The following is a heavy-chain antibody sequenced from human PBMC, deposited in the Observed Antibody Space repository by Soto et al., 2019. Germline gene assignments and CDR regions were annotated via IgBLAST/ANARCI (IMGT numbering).Heavy chain of an antibody. CDR3: AREAARITMVRGVKNWFDP. J-gene: IGHJ5*02. CDR2: ISSSSSTI. CDR1: GFTFSSYS. V-gene: IGHV3-48*01. D-gene: IGHD3-10*01. Sequence: GGSLRLSCAASGFTFSSYSMNWVRQAPGKGLEWVSYISSSSSTIYYADSVKGRFTISRDNAKNSLYLQMNSLRAEDTAVYYCAREAARITMVRGVKNWFDPWGQGTLVTAPQ.